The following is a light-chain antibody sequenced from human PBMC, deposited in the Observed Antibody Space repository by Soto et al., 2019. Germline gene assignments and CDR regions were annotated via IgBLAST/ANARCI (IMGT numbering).Light chain of an antibody. CDR3: SSYTSSKTFV. V-gene: IGLV2-14*01. CDR1: TSDVGAYNF. Sequence: QSVLSQPASVSASPGQSITISCTGSTSDVGAYNFVSWYQQHPGKAPKLMIYHVTDRPSGISNRFSGSKSGNTASLTISGLQADDEAGYYCSSYTSSKTFVFGTGTKLTVL. J-gene: IGLJ1*01. CDR2: HVT.